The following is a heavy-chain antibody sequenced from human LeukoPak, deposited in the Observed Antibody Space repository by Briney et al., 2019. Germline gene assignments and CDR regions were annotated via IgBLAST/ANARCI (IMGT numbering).Heavy chain of an antibody. J-gene: IGHJ4*02. Sequence: GGSLRLSCVVSGFTFSSYWMSWVRQAPGKGLEWVANIKQDGSEKYYVDSVKGRFTISRDNAKNSLYLQMNSLRAEDTAVYYCAREAVAAGFDYWGQGTLVTVSS. CDR3: AREAVAAGFDY. V-gene: IGHV3-7*01. CDR2: IKQDGSEK. D-gene: IGHD6-25*01. CDR1: GFTFSSYW.